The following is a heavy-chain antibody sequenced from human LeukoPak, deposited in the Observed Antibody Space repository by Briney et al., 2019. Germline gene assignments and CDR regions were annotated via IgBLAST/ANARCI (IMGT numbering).Heavy chain of an antibody. Sequence: GGSLRLSCAASGFTFSDYTMNWVRQAPGKGLEWVSSISSGGTYKYYADSVKGRFTISRDNANNSLYLQMNSLRVEDTAVYYCARANWYCSSTSCYASYYYYGMDVWGQGTTVTVSS. V-gene: IGHV3-21*01. D-gene: IGHD2-2*01. CDR1: GFTFSDYT. CDR2: ISSGGTYK. J-gene: IGHJ6*02. CDR3: ARANWYCSSTSCYASYYYYGMDV.